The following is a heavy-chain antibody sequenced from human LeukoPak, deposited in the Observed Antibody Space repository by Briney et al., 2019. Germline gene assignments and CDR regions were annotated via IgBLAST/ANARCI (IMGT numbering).Heavy chain of an antibody. Sequence: GSLRLSCAASGFTFSSYGMHWVRQAPGKGLEWVAVIWYDGSNKYYADSVKGRFTISRDNSKNTLYLQMNSLRAEDTAVYYCARDPRSTMSFDYWGQGTLVTVSS. CDR1: GFTFSSYG. D-gene: IGHD3-22*01. CDR2: IWYDGSNK. CDR3: ARDPRSTMSFDY. J-gene: IGHJ4*02. V-gene: IGHV3-33*01.